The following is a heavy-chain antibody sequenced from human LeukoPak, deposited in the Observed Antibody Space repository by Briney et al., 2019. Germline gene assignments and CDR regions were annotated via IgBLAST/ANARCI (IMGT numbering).Heavy chain of an antibody. CDR1: GGSISSYY. CDR2: IYYSGST. J-gene: IGHJ4*02. CDR3: ARRGVRGVITH. Sequence: SETLSLTCTVSGGSISSYYWSWIRQPPGKGLEWIGYIYYSGSTNYNPSLKSRVTVSVDTSKNQFSLKLSSVTAADTAVYYCARRGVRGVITHWGQGTLVTVSS. D-gene: IGHD3-10*01. V-gene: IGHV4-59*08.